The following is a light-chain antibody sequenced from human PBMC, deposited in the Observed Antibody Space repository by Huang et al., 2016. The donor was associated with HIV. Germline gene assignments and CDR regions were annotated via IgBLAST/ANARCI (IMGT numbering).Light chain of an antibody. CDR2: GAS. CDR3: QQYNNWPPLPGRNPIT. J-gene: IGKJ5*01. CDR1: QSVSSN. Sequence: EIVMTQSPATLSVSPGERATLSCRASQSVSSNLTWYQQKPGQTPRLLIDGASTRATDNPARWSGSGSGTEITLTISSLQSEEFAVDYCQQYNNWPPLPGRNPITFGQGTRLEIK. V-gene: IGKV3-15*01.